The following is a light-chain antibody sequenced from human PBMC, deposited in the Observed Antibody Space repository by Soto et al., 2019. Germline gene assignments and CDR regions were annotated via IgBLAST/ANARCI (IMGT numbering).Light chain of an antibody. CDR2: KAS. V-gene: IGKV1-5*03. J-gene: IGKJ1*01. CDR1: QSISSW. CDR3: QQYNSYPRT. Sequence: DIQMTQSPSTLSASVGDRVTITCRASQSISSWLAWYQQKPGKAPKLLIYKASSLESGVPSRFSGSGSGTEFTLTISSLQPDAFATSYCQQYNSYPRTFGQGTKVEIK.